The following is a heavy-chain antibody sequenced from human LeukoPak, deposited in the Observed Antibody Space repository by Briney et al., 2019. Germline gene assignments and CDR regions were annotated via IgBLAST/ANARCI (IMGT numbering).Heavy chain of an antibody. CDR2: IYYSGST. D-gene: IGHD2-8*01. Sequence: SETLSLTCTVSGGSISSSSYYWGWIRQPPGKGLEWIGSIYYSGSTYYNPSLKSRVTISVDTSKNQFSLRLSSVTAADTAVYYCARYEQIVLMVYEGGWVDYWGQGTLVTVSS. J-gene: IGHJ4*02. CDR3: ARYEQIVLMVYEGGWVDY. V-gene: IGHV4-39*01. CDR1: GGSISSSSYY.